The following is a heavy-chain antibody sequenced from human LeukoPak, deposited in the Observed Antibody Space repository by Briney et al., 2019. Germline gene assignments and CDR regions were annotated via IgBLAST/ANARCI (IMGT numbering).Heavy chain of an antibody. J-gene: IGHJ4*02. D-gene: IGHD6-13*01. CDR1: GFTFSSYG. Sequence: GGSLRLSCAASGFTFSSYGMHWVRQAPGKGLEWVAFIRYDGSNKYYANSVNSRFTISRDNSNNTLYLQMNSLRAEDTAVYYCAKDLRAAAGTLDYWGQGTLVTASS. CDR2: IRYDGSNK. V-gene: IGHV3-30*02. CDR3: AKDLRAAAGTLDY.